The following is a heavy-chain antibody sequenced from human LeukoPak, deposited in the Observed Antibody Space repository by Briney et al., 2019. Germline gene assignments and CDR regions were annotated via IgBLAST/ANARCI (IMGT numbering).Heavy chain of an antibody. CDR1: GFTFSDYS. D-gene: IGHD4-17*01. CDR2: IGIDSGNT. J-gene: IGHJ5*02. V-gene: IGHV3-48*01. CDR3: TKDPNGDYIGAFDP. Sequence: GGSLRLSCAASGFTFSDYSMNWVRQAPGKGLEWISYIGIDSGNTNYADSVKGRFTISRDNAKNTLYLQMNSLRADDTAIYYCTKDPNGDYIGAFDPWGQGTLVTVSS.